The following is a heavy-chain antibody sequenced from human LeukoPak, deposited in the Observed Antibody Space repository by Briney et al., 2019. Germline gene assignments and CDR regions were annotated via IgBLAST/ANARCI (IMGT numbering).Heavy chain of an antibody. J-gene: IGHJ4*02. CDR1: GFTFSDYY. CDR2: ISRSGNTV. D-gene: IGHD3-10*01. V-gene: IGHV3-11*01. Sequence: GESLRLSCAASGFTFSDYYMSWIRQAPGKGLEWLSYISRSGNTVYYADSVKGRFTVSSDNAKSSLYLQMNSLRAEDTAVYYCAREGPMLRGVIGGKIDYWGQGTLVTVSS. CDR3: AREGPMLRGVIGGKIDY.